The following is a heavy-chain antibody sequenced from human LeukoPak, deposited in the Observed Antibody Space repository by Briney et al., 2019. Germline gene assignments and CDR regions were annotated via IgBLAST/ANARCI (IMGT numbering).Heavy chain of an antibody. Sequence: GGSLRLSCAASGFTFSTYAMSWVRQAPGKGLEWVSAISTGGDTIYYADSVKGRFTVSRDNSKNTVYVEMNSLRAEDTALYYCARGPYYGSGSHFSYYGMDVWAKGPRSPSP. V-gene: IGHV3-23*01. CDR1: GFTFSTYA. CDR2: ISTGGDTI. CDR3: ARGPYYGSGSHFSYYGMDV. D-gene: IGHD3-10*01. J-gene: IGHJ6*02.